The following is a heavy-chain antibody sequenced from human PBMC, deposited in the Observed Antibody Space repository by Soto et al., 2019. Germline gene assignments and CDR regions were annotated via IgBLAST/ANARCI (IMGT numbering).Heavy chain of an antibody. J-gene: IGHJ4*02. Sequence: PGGSLRLSCAASGFTFSSYGMHWVRQAPGKGLEWVAVISYDGSNKYYADSVKGRFTISRDNSKNTLYLQMNSLRAEDTAVYYCAKTYSSPIGGYFDYWGQGTLVTVSS. CDR2: ISYDGSNK. V-gene: IGHV3-30*18. D-gene: IGHD4-4*01. CDR1: GFTFSSYG. CDR3: AKTYSSPIGGYFDY.